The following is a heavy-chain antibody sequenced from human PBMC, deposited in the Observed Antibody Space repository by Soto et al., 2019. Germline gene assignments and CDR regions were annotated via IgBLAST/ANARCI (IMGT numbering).Heavy chain of an antibody. CDR2: IYYSGST. D-gene: IGHD3-10*01. Sequence: QVQLQESGPGLVKPSQTLSLTCTVSGGSITSGGYCWTWIRQHPVKGLEWMGHIYYSGSTSYNPSLKGRVTISIDTSKNQFSLKLTYVTAADTAVYYCARDGDYFGSGSPPLLSKWGQGTLVTVSS. J-gene: IGHJ4*02. CDR3: ARDGDYFGSGSPPLLSK. V-gene: IGHV4-31*03. CDR1: GGSITSGGYC.